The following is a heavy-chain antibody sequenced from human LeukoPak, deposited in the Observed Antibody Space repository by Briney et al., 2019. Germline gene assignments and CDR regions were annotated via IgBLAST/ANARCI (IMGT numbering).Heavy chain of an antibody. V-gene: IGHV1-3*01. CDR1: GYTFTSYA. Sequence: ASVKVSCKASGYTFTSYAMHWVRQAPGQRLEWMGWINAGNGNTKYSQKFQGRVTITADKSTSTAYMELSSLRSEDTAVYYCARVHTFGGVIVSGYFDYWGQGTLVTVSS. CDR3: ARVHTFGGVIVSGYFDY. CDR2: INAGNGNT. D-gene: IGHD3-16*02. J-gene: IGHJ4*02.